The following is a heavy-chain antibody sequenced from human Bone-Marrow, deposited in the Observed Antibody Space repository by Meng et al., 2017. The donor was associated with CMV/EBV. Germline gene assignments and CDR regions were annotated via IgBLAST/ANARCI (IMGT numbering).Heavy chain of an antibody. CDR3: ARGYEVRSPPWFDP. V-gene: IGHV3-30-3*01. D-gene: IGHD3-10*01. Sequence: GESLKISCAASGFTFSSYAMHWVRQAPGKGLEWVAVISYDGSNKYYADSVKGRFTISRDNSKNTLYLQMNSLGAEDTAVYYCARGYEVRSPPWFDPWGQGTLVTVSS. J-gene: IGHJ5*02. CDR2: ISYDGSNK. CDR1: GFTFSSYA.